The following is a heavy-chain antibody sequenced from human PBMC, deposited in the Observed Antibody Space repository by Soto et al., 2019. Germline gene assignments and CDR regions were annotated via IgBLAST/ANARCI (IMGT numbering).Heavy chain of an antibody. D-gene: IGHD3-22*01. V-gene: IGHV1-69*13. CDR3: ARPTRYYYDSSGQSAWFDP. J-gene: IGHJ5*02. Sequence: SGKVSCKASGGTFSSYAISWVRQAPGQGLEWMGGIIPIFGTANYAQKFQGRVTITADESTSTAYMELSSLRSEDTAVYYCARPTRYYYDSSGQSAWFDPWGQGTLVTVSS. CDR2: IIPIFGTA. CDR1: GGTFSSYA.